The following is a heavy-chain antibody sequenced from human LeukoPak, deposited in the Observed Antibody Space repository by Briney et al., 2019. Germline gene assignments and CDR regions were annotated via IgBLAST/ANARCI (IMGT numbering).Heavy chain of an antibody. Sequence: PGRSLRLSCAASGFTFDDYAMHWVRQAPGKGLEWVSSISWNSGSIDYADSVKGRFTISRDNAKNSLYLQMNSLRAEDTALYYCAKDKGLGITMIVVAFFDYWGQGTLVTVSS. V-gene: IGHV3-9*01. J-gene: IGHJ4*02. CDR3: AKDKGLGITMIVVAFFDY. CDR1: GFTFDDYA. CDR2: ISWNSGSI. D-gene: IGHD3-22*01.